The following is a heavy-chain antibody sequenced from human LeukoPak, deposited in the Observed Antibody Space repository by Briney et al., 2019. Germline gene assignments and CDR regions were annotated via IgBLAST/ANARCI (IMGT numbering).Heavy chain of an antibody. J-gene: IGHJ5*02. V-gene: IGHV3-23*01. CDR2: IRGDGGGA. Sequence: GGSLRLSCAAPGLTFSNYAMTWVRQAPGKGLEWVSSIRGDGGGAVYTDSVKGRFTTSRDNSKNMLYLQMNSLRAEDTALYYCTKDPNGDYIGAFDRWGQGTLVTVSS. CDR1: GLTFSNYA. D-gene: IGHD4-17*01. CDR3: TKDPNGDYIGAFDR.